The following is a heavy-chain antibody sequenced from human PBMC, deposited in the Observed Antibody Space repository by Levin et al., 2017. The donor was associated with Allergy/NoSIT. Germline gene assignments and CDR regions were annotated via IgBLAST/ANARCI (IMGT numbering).Heavy chain of an antibody. V-gene: IGHV3-49*03. CDR3: ARDPVPFSSSWYFDY. J-gene: IGHJ4*02. Sequence: PGGSLRLSCTASGFTFGDYTMSWFRQAPGKGLEWVGFIGGKGYGGTTEYAASVKGRFTITRDDSKSIAYLPMNSLKTEDTAVYYCARDPVPFSSSWYFDYWGQGTLVTVSS. CDR2: IGGKGYGGTT. D-gene: IGHD6-13*01. CDR1: GFTFGDYT.